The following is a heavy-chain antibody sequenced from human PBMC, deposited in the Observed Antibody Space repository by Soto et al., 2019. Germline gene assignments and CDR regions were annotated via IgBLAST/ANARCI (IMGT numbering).Heavy chain of an antibody. Sequence: SETLSLTCTVSRGSILSYYWSWIRQPPGKGLEWIAYVYYGGSPNYNPSLKSRVTISVDASKNQFSLRLSSVTAADTAVYYCARSPQLERRGPFAYWGQGTLVTVSS. CDR1: RGSILSYY. V-gene: IGHV4-59*01. CDR2: VYYGGSP. CDR3: ARSPQLERRGPFAY. J-gene: IGHJ4*02. D-gene: IGHD1-1*01.